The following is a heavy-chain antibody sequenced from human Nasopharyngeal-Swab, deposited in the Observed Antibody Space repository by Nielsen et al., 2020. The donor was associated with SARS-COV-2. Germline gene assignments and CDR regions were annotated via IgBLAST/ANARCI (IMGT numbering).Heavy chain of an antibody. CDR2: ISYEGSNK. V-gene: IGHV3-30-3*02. Sequence: GASLKISCAASGFVFGNYAMQWVRQAPGKGLEWVAVISYEGSNKYYADSVKGRFTISRDNSGDTLYLEMHSLRTDDTAVYYCAKCLAYRYYYYGMGVWGPGTTVTVSS. J-gene: IGHJ6*02. D-gene: IGHD2-2*02. CDR3: AKCLAYRYYYYGMGV. CDR1: GFVFGNYA.